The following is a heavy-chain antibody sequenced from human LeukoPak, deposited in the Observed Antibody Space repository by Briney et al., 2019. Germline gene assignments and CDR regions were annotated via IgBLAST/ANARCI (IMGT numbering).Heavy chain of an antibody. V-gene: IGHV3-66*01. J-gene: IGHJ4*02. D-gene: IGHD3-9*01. CDR2: IYSDDST. Sequence: GGSLRLSCAASGFIVRSNYMSWVRQAPGQGLEWVSVIYSDDSTNYADSVKGRFTISRDNSRNTLYLQMNSLRAEDAAVYYCAREDTYYNILTGYNLYYFDYWGQGTLVTVSS. CDR3: AREDTYYNILTGYNLYYFDY. CDR1: GFIVRSNY.